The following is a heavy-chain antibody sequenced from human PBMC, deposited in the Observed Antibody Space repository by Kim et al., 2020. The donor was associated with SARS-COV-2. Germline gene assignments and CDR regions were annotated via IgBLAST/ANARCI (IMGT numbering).Heavy chain of an antibody. Sequence: GGSLRLSCAASGFSFNSFWMSWVRQAPGKGLEWLANINQDGSEKKFVESVKRRFTISRDNAENSVYLQMNSLRVEDSAVYYCARDAWAQRGTDGFVYWGQGTLVTVSS. V-gene: IGHV3-7*01. J-gene: IGHJ4*02. CDR2: INQDGSEK. D-gene: IGHD7-27*01. CDR1: GFSFNSFW. CDR3: ARDAWAQRGTDGFVY.